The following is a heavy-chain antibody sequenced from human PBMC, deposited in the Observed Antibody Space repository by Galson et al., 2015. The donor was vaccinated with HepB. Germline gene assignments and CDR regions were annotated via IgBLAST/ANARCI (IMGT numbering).Heavy chain of an antibody. Sequence: TLSLTCTVSGDSITSDGYYWSWIRLHPGKGLEWIGYIHYSGSTYYNPSLESRVIISLDTSKNQFSLNLRSVTVADTAVYYCARGGYCTGISCYFRGGPFDPWGQGTLVTVSS. CDR1: GDSITSDGYY. J-gene: IGHJ5*02. V-gene: IGHV4-31*03. CDR2: IHYSGST. D-gene: IGHD2-2*01. CDR3: ARGGYCTGISCYFRGGPFDP.